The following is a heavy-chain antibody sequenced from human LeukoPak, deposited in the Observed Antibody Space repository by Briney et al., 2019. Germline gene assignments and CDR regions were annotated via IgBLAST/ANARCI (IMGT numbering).Heavy chain of an antibody. Sequence: ASVKVSCKASGYTFTGYYMHWVRQAPGQGLEWMGWINPNSGGTNYAQKFQGRVTMTRDTSISTAYMELSRLRSDDTAVYYCARGEQLVDYYYYMDVWGKETTVTVSS. CDR1: GYTFTGYY. CDR3: ARGEQLVDYYYYMDV. V-gene: IGHV1-2*02. D-gene: IGHD6-6*01. CDR2: INPNSGGT. J-gene: IGHJ6*03.